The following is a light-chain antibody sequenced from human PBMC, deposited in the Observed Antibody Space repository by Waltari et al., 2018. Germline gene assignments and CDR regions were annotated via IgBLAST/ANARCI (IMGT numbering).Light chain of an antibody. J-gene: IGKJ1*01. CDR1: QSLLHSNGYNY. V-gene: IGKV2-28*01. CDR3: MQALHTPT. Sequence: DIVMTQSPLSLPVTPGKPASISCRSSQSLLHSNGYNYLDWYLQKPGQSPQLLIYLGSNRASGVPDRFSGSGSGTDFTRKISRVEAEDVGVYYCMQALHTPTFGQGTKVEIK. CDR2: LGS.